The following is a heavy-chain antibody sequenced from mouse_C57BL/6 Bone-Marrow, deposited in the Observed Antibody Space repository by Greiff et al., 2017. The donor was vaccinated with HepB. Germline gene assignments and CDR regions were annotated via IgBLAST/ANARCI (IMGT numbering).Heavy chain of an antibody. CDR1: GFSFNTYA. CDR2: IRSKSNNYAT. CDR3: VRQRYSAMDY. D-gene: IGHD1-1*01. J-gene: IGHJ4*01. Sequence: EVMLVESGGGLVQPKGSLKLSCAASGFSFNTYAMNWVRQAPGKGLEWVARIRSKSNNYATYYADSVKDRFTISRDDSESMLYLQMNNLKTEDTAMYYCVRQRYSAMDYWGQGTSVTVSS. V-gene: IGHV10-1*01.